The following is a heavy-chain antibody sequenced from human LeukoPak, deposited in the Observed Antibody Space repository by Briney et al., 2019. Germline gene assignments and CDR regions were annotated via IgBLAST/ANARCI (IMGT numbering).Heavy chain of an antibody. D-gene: IGHD6-19*01. CDR1: GGSISSYY. Sequence: KPSETLSLTCTVSGGSISSYYWSWIRQPPGKGLEWIGYIYYSGSTYYNPSLKSRVTISVDTSKNQFSLKLSSVTAADTAVYYCVASSSGWYYFDYWGQGTLVTVSS. CDR2: IYYSGST. CDR3: VASSSGWYYFDY. V-gene: IGHV4-59*01. J-gene: IGHJ4*02.